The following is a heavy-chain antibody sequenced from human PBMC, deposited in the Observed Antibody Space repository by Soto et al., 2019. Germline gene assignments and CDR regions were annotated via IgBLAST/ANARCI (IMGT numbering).Heavy chain of an antibody. D-gene: IGHD1-26*01. CDR1: GFTFTTYA. CDR3: ARGGSYYYYYYGMDV. J-gene: IGHJ6*02. Sequence: EVQLLESGGGLVQPGGSLRLSCAASGFTFTTYAMSWVRQAPGKGLEWVSSIGGTTGGTYYADSVKGRFTISRDNSKNTLYLQMNSLRAEDTAVYYCARGGSYYYYYYGMDVWGQGTTVTVSS. CDR2: IGGTTGGT. V-gene: IGHV3-23*01.